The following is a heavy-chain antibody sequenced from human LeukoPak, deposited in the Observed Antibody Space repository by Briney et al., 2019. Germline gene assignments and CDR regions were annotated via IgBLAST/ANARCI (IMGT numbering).Heavy chain of an antibody. CDR3: AREHSGYDFPGRDYYYMDV. CDR2: ISSSSSYT. V-gene: IGHV3-21*01. J-gene: IGHJ6*03. Sequence: GGSLRLSCAASGFTFSTYRMNWVRQAPGKGLEWVSSISSSSSYTYYADSVKGRFTISRDNAKNSLYLQMNSLRAEDTAVYYCAREHSGYDFPGRDYYYMDVWGKGTTVTVPS. D-gene: IGHD5-12*01. CDR1: GFTFSTYR.